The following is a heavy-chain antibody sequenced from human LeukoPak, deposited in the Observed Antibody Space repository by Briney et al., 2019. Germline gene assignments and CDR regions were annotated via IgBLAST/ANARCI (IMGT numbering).Heavy chain of an antibody. CDR2: FSSSSSYI. Sequence: GGSLRLSCVASGFTFSGYRMNWVRQAPGKGLEWVSSFSSSSSYIYYADSVKGRFTISRDNAKNLLYLQVNSLRAEDTAVYYCARSFPYSSSAVDYWGQGTLVTVSS. V-gene: IGHV3-21*01. CDR3: ARSFPYSSSAVDY. D-gene: IGHD6-6*01. J-gene: IGHJ4*02. CDR1: GFTFSGYR.